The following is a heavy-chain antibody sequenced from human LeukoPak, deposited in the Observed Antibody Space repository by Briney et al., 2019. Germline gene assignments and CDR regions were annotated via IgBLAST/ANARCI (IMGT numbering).Heavy chain of an antibody. CDR2: ISSSSSYI. D-gene: IGHD6-6*01. V-gene: IGHV3-21*01. CDR3: ARAGTYSSSSGGFDY. J-gene: IGHJ4*02. Sequence: GGSLRLSCAASGFTFSTYSMNWVRQAPGKGLEWVSSISSSSSYIYYADSVKGRFTISRDNAKNSLYLQMNSLRAEDTAVYYCARAGTYSSSSGGFDYWGQGTLVTVSS. CDR1: GFTFSTYS.